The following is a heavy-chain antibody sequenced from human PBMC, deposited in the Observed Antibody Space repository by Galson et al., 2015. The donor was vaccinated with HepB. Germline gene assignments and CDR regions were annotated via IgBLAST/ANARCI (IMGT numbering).Heavy chain of an antibody. CDR3: ASYITGNGGRGW. J-gene: IGHJ4*02. Sequence: SETLSLTCTVSGASISRFHWGWIRQPPGKGLEWIGHIYEIGDIRYDPSLRSRVTISVDTSKSQFSLNLSSVTAADTAVYYCASYITGNGGRGWWGQGTLVTVSS. V-gene: IGHV4-59*08. CDR1: GASISRFH. CDR2: IYEIGDI. D-gene: IGHD1-14*01.